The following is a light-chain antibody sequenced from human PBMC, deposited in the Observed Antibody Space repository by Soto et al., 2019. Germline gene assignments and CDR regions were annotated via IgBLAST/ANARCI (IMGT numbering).Light chain of an antibody. J-gene: IGLJ3*02. Sequence: QSVLTQPPSGSAAPGQRITISCSGSSSNIGSNYVSWYQQLPGTAPKLLIYENDKRPSGIPDRFSGSKSDTSATLGITGLQTGDGADYYCGTWATSLSAWVFGGGTKLTVL. CDR1: SSNIGSNY. CDR2: END. V-gene: IGLV1-51*01. CDR3: GTWATSLSAWV.